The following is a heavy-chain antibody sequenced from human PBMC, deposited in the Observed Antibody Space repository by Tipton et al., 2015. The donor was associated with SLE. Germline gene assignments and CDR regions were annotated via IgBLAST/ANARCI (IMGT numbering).Heavy chain of an antibody. V-gene: IGHV3-48*03. CDR2: ISGSGTNK. Sequence: SLRLSCAASGFRFSSYEMNWVRQAPGKGLEWVSYISGSGTNKYYADSVKGRSTISRDNAKNSLYLQMNSLRAEDTALYYCTIEYSSSDAFDFWGQGTLVTVSS. CDR3: TIEYSSSDAFDF. J-gene: IGHJ4*02. D-gene: IGHD6-6*01. CDR1: GFRFSSYE.